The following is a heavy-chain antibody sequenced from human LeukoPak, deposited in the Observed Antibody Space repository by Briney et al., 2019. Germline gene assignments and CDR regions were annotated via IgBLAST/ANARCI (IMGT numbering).Heavy chain of an antibody. D-gene: IGHD2-15*01. Sequence: SLRLSCAASGFSFSSYGMHSVRQAPRKGQEWVAFIRIEYSDERYANTVKGRLTISKDNSKNTLYLHMNSLRGDDTAVFYCAQDHCGGGSCSGNHEYWGQGTLVTVSS. CDR2: IRIEYSDE. V-gene: IGHV3-30*02. J-gene: IGHJ4*02. CDR1: GFSFSSYG. CDR3: AQDHCGGGSCSGNHEY.